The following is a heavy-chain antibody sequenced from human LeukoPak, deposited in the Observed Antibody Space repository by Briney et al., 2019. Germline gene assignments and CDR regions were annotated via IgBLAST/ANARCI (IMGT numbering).Heavy chain of an antibody. J-gene: IGHJ3*02. D-gene: IGHD6-6*01. Sequence: ASVKVSCKASGYTFTSYGISWVRQAPGQGLEWMGWISAYNGSTNYAQKLQGRVTMTTDTSTSTAYMELRSLRSDDTAVYYCARVLGSLRSSSGAFDIWGQGTMVTVSS. CDR1: GYTFTSYG. CDR3: ARVLGSLRSSSGAFDI. V-gene: IGHV1-18*01. CDR2: ISAYNGST.